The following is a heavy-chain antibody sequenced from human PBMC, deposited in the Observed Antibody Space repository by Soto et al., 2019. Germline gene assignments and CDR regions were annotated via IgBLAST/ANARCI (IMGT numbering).Heavy chain of an antibody. CDR1: GYTFTGYY. J-gene: IGHJ6*02. CDR3: ARDKISSLRVYYYYGMYV. V-gene: IGHV1-2*04. D-gene: IGHD2-15*01. CDR2: INPNSGGT. Sequence: GASVKVSCKASGYTFTGYYMHWVRQAPGQGLEWMGWINPNSGGTNYAQKFQGWVTMTRDTSISTAYMELSRLRSDDTAVYYCARDKISSLRVYYYYGMYVFCLGTTVTISS.